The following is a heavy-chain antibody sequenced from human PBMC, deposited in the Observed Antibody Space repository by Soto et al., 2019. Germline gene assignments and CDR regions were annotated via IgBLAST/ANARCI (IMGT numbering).Heavy chain of an antibody. Sequence: PGGSLRLSCAASGFTFSSYSMNWVRQAPGKGLEWVSVIYSGGSTYYADSVKGRFTISRDNSKNTLYLQMNSLRAEDTAVYYCARDRGYSSGWSPFDIWGQGTMVTVSS. J-gene: IGHJ3*02. CDR1: GFTFSSYS. D-gene: IGHD6-19*01. V-gene: IGHV3-66*01. CDR3: ARDRGYSSGWSPFDI. CDR2: IYSGGST.